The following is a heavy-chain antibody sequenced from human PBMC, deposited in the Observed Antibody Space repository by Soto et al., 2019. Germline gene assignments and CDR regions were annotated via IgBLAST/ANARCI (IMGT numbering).Heavy chain of an antibody. CDR1: GYDFTNYG. V-gene: IGHV1-18*01. D-gene: IGHD3-9*01. Sequence: QVRLVQSGAEVKKPGASVKVSCKTYGYDFTNYGINWVRQAPGQGLEWMGWISAYNGNIVYAQNFSGRATLTTDTSTGPACMELRSLRADDTAVYYCSRGDDILPGWKFTFWGQGTLVTGSS. CDR2: ISAYNGNI. J-gene: IGHJ4*02. CDR3: SRGDDILPGWKFTF.